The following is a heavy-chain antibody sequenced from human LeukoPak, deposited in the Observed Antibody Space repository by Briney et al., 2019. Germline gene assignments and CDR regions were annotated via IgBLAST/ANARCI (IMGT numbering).Heavy chain of an antibody. CDR3: ARDRGVVAARRLDY. J-gene: IGHJ4*02. V-gene: IGHV3-11*06. CDR1: GLTFSDYY. CDR2: ISSSSSYT. Sequence: KSGGSLRLSCAASGLTFSDYYMSWIRQAPGKGLEWVSYISSSSSYTNYADSVKGRFTISRDNAKNSLYLQMNSLRAEDTAVYYCARDRGVVAARRLDYWGQGTLVTVSS. D-gene: IGHD2-15*01.